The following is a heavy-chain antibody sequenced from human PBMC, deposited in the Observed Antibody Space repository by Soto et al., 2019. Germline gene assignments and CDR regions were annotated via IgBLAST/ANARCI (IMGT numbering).Heavy chain of an antibody. CDR3: GKASSSNSWSPIDY. J-gene: IGHJ4*02. CDR1: GFTFDDYA. D-gene: IGHD3-3*01. CDR2: ISWSTSSI. Sequence: GGSLRLSCVASGFTFDDYAMHWVRQIPGKGLQWVSGISWSTSSIGYGASLRGRFLISRDNANNSLYLQMNDLRPEDTALYYCGKASSSNSWSPIDYWGQGTMVTVSS. V-gene: IGHV3-9*01.